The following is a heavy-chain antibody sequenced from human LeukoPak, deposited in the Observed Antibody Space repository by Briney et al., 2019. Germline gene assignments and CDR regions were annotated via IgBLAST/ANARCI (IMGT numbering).Heavy chain of an antibody. Sequence: GASVKVSCKASGGTFSSYAISWVRQAPGQGLEWMGRIIPILGIANYAQKFQGRVTITADKSTSTAYMELSSLRSEDTAVYYCARGGYCSGGSCYENWFDPWGQGTLVTVSS. V-gene: IGHV1-69*04. CDR1: GGTFSSYA. J-gene: IGHJ5*02. CDR3: ARGGYCSGGSCYENWFDP. CDR2: IIPILGIA. D-gene: IGHD2-15*01.